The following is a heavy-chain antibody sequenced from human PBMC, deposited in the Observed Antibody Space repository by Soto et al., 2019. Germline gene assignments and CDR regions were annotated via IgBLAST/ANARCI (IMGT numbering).Heavy chain of an antibody. J-gene: IGHJ6*02. Sequence: ESGGGVVQPGGSLRLSCAASGFTFSDYYMSWIRQAPGKGLEWVSYISSSGSTIYYADSVKGRFTISRDNAKNSLYLQMNSLRAEDTAVYYCARRLSSYYYYGMDVWGQGTTVTVSS. CDR2: ISSSGSTI. D-gene: IGHD5-12*01. CDR1: GFTFSDYY. V-gene: IGHV3-11*01. CDR3: ARRLSSYYYYGMDV.